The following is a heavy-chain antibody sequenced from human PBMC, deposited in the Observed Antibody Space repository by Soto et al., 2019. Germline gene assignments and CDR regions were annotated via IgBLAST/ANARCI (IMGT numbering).Heavy chain of an antibody. CDR1: GFTVSSNY. V-gene: IGHV3-53*01. D-gene: IGHD5-18*01. CDR2: IYSGGST. CDR3: ARARDSYGPYYGMDV. J-gene: IGHJ6*02. Sequence: GGSLRLSCAASGFTVSSNYMSWVRQAPGKGLEWVSVIYSGGSTYYPDSVKGRFTISRDNSKNTLYLQMNSLRAEDTAVYYCARARDSYGPYYGMDVWGQGTTVTVSS.